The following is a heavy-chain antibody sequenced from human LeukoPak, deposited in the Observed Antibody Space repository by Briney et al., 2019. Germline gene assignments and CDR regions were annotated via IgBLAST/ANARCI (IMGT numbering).Heavy chain of an antibody. CDR3: ARDSRSGWGNWFDP. D-gene: IGHD6-19*01. V-gene: IGHV4-39*07. J-gene: IGHJ5*02. CDR1: GGSISSTIYY. Sequence: PSETLSLTCTVSGGSISSTIYYWGWIRQPPGKGLEWIVSIYYRGSTYYNPSVKSRVAISVDTSKNQFSLKLSSVTAADTAVYYCARDSRSGWGNWFDPWGQGTLVTVSS. CDR2: IYYRGST.